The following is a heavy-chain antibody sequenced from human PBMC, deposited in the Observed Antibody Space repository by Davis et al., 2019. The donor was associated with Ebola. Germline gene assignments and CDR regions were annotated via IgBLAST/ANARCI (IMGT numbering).Heavy chain of an antibody. CDR1: GYTFTNYY. Sequence: ASVTVSCKASGYTFTNYYMHWVRQAPGKGLEWMGGFDPEDGETIYAQKFQGRVPMTRNTSISTAYMELSSLRSEDTAVYYCARGDHIVVVPAAYRDPLFDPWGQGTLVTVSS. CDR3: ARGDHIVVVPAAYRDPLFDP. V-gene: IGHV1-24*01. CDR2: FDPEDGET. D-gene: IGHD2-2*01. J-gene: IGHJ5*02.